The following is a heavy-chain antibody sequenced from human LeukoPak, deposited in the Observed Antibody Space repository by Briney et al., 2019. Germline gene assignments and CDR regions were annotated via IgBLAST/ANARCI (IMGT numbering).Heavy chain of an antibody. D-gene: IGHD4-17*01. Sequence: GGSLRLSCAASGFTFSSYSMNWVRQAPGKGLEWVSSISSSSSYIFYADSVKGRFTISRDSRKNSLYLQMNSLRAEDTAVYYCATRNDYGDYYPTFDIWGQGTMVTVSS. CDR1: GFTFSSYS. J-gene: IGHJ3*02. CDR2: ISSSSSYI. CDR3: ATRNDYGDYYPTFDI. V-gene: IGHV3-21*01.